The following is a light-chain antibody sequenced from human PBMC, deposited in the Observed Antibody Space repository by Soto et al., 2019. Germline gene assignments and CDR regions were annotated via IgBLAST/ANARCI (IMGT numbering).Light chain of an antibody. Sequence: QSVLTQPPSVSGSPGQSVTISCTGTSSDVGKYDRMSWYQQPPGTAPKLIIYEVINRPSGVPARFSGSKSGNTASLTISGLQAEDEADYYCSSYMSTSRXVXGAGTKVTVL. CDR2: EVI. V-gene: IGLV2-18*02. CDR3: SSYMSTSRXV. J-gene: IGLJ1*01. CDR1: SSDVGKYDR.